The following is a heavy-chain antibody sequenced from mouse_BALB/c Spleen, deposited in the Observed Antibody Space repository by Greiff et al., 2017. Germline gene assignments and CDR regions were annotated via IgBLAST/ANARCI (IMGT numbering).Heavy chain of an antibody. CDR2: IWSGGST. Sequence: QVQLQQSGPGLVQPSQSLSITCTVSGFSLTSYGVHWVRQSPGKGLEWLGVIWSGGSTDYNAAFISRLSISKDNSKSQVFFKMNSLQANDTAIYYCARSAYDYDGWYFDVWGAGTTVTVSS. J-gene: IGHJ1*01. D-gene: IGHD2-4*01. CDR1: GFSLTSYG. V-gene: IGHV2-2*02. CDR3: ARSAYDYDGWYFDV.